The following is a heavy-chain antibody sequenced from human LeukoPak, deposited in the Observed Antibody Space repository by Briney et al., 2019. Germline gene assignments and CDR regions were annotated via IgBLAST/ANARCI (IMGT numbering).Heavy chain of an antibody. CDR2: INPSGGST. J-gene: IGHJ5*02. V-gene: IGHV1-46*01. CDR1: GYTFTSYY. D-gene: IGHD3-22*01. Sequence: GASVKVSCKASGYTFTSYYMHWVRQAPGQGLEWMGIINPSGGSTSYAQKFQGRVTISVDTSKNQFSLKLSSVTAADTAVYYCARRILDYYDSSGPLGWFDPWGQGTLVTVSS. CDR3: ARRILDYYDSSGPLGWFDP.